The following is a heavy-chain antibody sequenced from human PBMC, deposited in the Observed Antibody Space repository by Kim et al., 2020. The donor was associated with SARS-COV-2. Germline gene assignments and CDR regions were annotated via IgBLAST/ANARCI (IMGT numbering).Heavy chain of an antibody. CDR3: ARTPLYYYDSSGYFDY. CDR1: GGSINSGGYY. D-gene: IGHD3-22*01. V-gene: IGHV4-31*03. J-gene: IGHJ4*02. Sequence: SETLSLTCTVSGGSINSGGYYWSWIRQHPGKGLEWIGYIYYSGSTYYNPSLKSRVTISVDTSKNQFSLKLSSVTAADTAVYYCARTPLYYYDSSGYFDYWGQGTLVTVSS. CDR2: IYYSGST.